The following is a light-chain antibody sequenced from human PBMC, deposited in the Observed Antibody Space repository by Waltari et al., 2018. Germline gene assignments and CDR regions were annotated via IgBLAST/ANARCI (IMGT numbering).Light chain of an antibody. Sequence: EVVLTQSPGALSVSPGESATLSCRASRNVGSSLAWYQQTPGQAPRLLVYDAKNRATDVPARFSGSGYGTQFTLTISILQSEDFGVYYCHQYNYWPPAYTFGQGTKLEIK. CDR1: RNVGSS. CDR3: HQYNYWPPAYT. V-gene: IGKV3-15*01. J-gene: IGKJ2*01. CDR2: DAK.